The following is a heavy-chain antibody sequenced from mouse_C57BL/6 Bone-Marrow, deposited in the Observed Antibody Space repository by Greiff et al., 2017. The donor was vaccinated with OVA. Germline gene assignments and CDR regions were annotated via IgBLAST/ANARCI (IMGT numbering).Heavy chain of an antibody. V-gene: IGHV5-4*01. CDR2: ISDGGSYT. J-gene: IGHJ3*01. Sequence: EVKVVESGGGLVKPGGSLKLSCAASGFTFSSYAMSWVRQTPEKRLEWVATISDGGSYTYYPDNVKGRFTISRDNAKNNLYLQMSHLKSEDTAMYYCARDCHSRGWGFAYWGQGTLVTVSA. CDR1: GFTFSSYA. CDR3: ARDCHSRGWGFAY. D-gene: IGHD1-1*01.